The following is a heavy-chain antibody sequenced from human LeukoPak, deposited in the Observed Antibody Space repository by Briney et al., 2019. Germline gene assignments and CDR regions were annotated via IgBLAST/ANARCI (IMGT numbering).Heavy chain of an antibody. J-gene: IGHJ4*02. CDR3: ARDEMAGTYCFDN. CDR2: INPGGGST. V-gene: IGHV1-46*01. CDR1: GDSFTKVY. Sequence: ASVKVSCKPSGDSFTKVYMQTVRQAPGQGLEWMGIINPGGGSTSYPQKFQGRVTMTRDTSTSTVYMELSSLRSEDTAFYFYARDEMAGTYCFDNWGQGTLVTVSS. D-gene: IGHD6-19*01.